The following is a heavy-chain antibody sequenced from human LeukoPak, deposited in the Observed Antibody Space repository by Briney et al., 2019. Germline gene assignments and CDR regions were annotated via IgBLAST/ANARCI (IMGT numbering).Heavy chain of an antibody. CDR2: IYTSGST. D-gene: IGHD3-22*01. J-gene: IGHJ4*02. Sequence: PSETLSLTCTVSGGSISSGSYYWSWIRQPAGKGLEWIGRIYTSGSTNYNPSLKSRVTISVDTSKNQFSLKLSSVTAADTAVYYCARVRDYYYDSSGYSNYFDYWGQGTLVTVSS. CDR3: ARVRDYYYDSSGYSNYFDY. CDR1: GGSISSGSYY. V-gene: IGHV4-61*02.